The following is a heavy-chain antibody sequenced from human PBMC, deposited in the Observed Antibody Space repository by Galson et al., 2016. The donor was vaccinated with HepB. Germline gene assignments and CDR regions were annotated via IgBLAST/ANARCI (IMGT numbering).Heavy chain of an antibody. CDR2: ISHRDQSA. CDR3: ASDRGYFAPSGYHVFRR. CDR1: GFTFSNYA. D-gene: IGHD5-18*01. V-gene: IGHV3-23*01. Sequence: SLRLSCAASGFTFSNYAMNWVRQAPGKGLEWVSRISHRDQSANYADSVKGRFTVSRDNSKNTLYLQMNGLRPEDTAVYYCASDRGYFAPSGYHVFRRWGQGTLVTVCS. J-gene: IGHJ4*02.